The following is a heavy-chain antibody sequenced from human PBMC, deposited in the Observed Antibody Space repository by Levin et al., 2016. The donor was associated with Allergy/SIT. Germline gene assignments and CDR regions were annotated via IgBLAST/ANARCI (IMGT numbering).Heavy chain of an antibody. CDR3: ARDSRTAARPDSGRTHNWFDP. J-gene: IGHJ5*02. V-gene: IGHV1-8*01. D-gene: IGHD6-6*01. CDR1: GYTFTNYD. CDR2: MNPNSGNT. Sequence: ASVKVSCKASGYTFTNYDINWVRQATGQGLEWMGWMNPNSGNTGYAQKFQGRVTMTRNTSISTAYMELSSLRSEDTAVYYCARDSRTAARPDSGRTHNWFDPWGQGTLVTVSS.